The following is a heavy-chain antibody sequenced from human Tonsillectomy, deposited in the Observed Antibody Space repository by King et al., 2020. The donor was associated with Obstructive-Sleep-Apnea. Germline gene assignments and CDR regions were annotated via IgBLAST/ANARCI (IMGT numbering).Heavy chain of an antibody. Sequence: VQLQQWGAGLLKPSETLSLTCAVYGGSFSVYYWSWIRQPPGKGLGWIGESKHSGSPNYNPSLKIGVTISVDTSKNQFSLKLRFVTAADTAVYYCAVGSYFRTYYYGMDVWGQGTTVTVSS. CDR1: GGSFSVYY. D-gene: IGHD3-10*01. CDR2: SKHSGSP. CDR3: AVGSYFRTYYYGMDV. J-gene: IGHJ6*02. V-gene: IGHV4-34*01.